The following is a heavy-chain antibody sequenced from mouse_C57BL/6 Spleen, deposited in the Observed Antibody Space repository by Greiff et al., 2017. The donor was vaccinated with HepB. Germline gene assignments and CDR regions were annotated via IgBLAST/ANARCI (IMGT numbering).Heavy chain of an antibody. V-gene: IGHV1-19*01. D-gene: IGHD1-1*01. CDR1: GYTFTDYY. CDR3: ARQGRGSSYVGYFDY. Sequence: EVQLQQSGPVLVKPGASVKMSCKASGYTFTDYYMNWVKQSHGKSLEWIGVINPYNGGTSYNQKFKGKATLTVDKSSSTAYMELNSLTSEDSAVYYCARQGRGSSYVGYFDYWGQGTTLTVSS. J-gene: IGHJ2*01. CDR2: INPYNGGT.